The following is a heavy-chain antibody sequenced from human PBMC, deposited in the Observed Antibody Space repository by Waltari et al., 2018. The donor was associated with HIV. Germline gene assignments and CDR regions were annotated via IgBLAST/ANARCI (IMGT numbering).Heavy chain of an antibody. CDR1: GYKFTSYD. CDR3: ARGWPTGSWRLDP. CDR2: INAKSGNV. Sequence: QVQLAQSGAEVKKPGASVKVSCGASGYKFTSYDINWVRQASGRGLEWMGWINAKSGNVGYSENFPGRVTMTSDTSITTAYMERTRLRPEDTAMYFCARGWPTGSWRLDPWGNGTRVSVSS. D-gene: IGHD5-12*01. J-gene: IGHJ5*02. V-gene: IGHV1-8*01.